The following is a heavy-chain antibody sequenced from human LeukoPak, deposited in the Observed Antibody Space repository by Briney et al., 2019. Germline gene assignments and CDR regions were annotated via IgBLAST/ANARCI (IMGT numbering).Heavy chain of an antibody. CDR2: IKQDRSQK. CDR1: GFTFSTYW. CDR3: ARGSYTVTPKSQDY. Sequence: GGSLRLSCAASGFTFSTYWMSWVRQAPGKGLEWVANIKQDRSQKYYVDSVKGRFTISRDNAKNSLYLQMNSLGAEDTAVYYCARGSYTVTPKSQDYWGQGTLVTVSS. J-gene: IGHJ4*02. V-gene: IGHV3-7*01. D-gene: IGHD4-17*01.